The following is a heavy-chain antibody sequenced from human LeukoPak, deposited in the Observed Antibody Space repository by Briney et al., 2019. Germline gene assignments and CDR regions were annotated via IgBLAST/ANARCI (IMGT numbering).Heavy chain of an antibody. CDR1: GFNFPDYG. Sequence: GGSLRLSCAGSGFNFPDYGMSWVRQAPGKGLEWVSAISGSGGSTYYADSVKGRFTISRDNSKNTLYLQMNSLRAEDTAVYYCAKYSSSSRWYFDYWGQGTLVTVSS. J-gene: IGHJ4*02. CDR2: ISGSGGST. V-gene: IGHV3-23*01. D-gene: IGHD6-6*01. CDR3: AKYSSSSRWYFDY.